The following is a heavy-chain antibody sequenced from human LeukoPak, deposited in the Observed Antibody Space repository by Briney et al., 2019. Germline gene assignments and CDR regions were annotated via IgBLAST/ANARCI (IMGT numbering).Heavy chain of an antibody. CDR2: SSNGGST. V-gene: IGHV4-39*01. D-gene: IGHD3-3*01. J-gene: IGHJ4*02. Sequence: PSQTLSLTCTISGASLSSTTYSWGWIRQPPGKGLECIGISSNGGSTHYNPSLKSRVYISVETSKKKLSMKLISVSAADTAAYYCARHRGLGVVSLYSDYWGRGTLGSVSS. CDR1: GASLSSTTYS. CDR3: ARHRGLGVVSLYSDY.